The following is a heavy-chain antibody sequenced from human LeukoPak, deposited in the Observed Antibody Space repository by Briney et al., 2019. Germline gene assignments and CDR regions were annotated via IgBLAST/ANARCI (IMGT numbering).Heavy chain of an antibody. J-gene: IGHJ6*02. CDR3: ARTPVVYAIRYYYYYGMDV. Sequence: GASVKVSCKASGYTFTSYGISWVRQAPGQGLEWMGWISAYNGNTNYAQKLRGRVTMITDTSTSTAYMELRSLRSDDTAVYYCARTPVVYAIRYYYYYGMDVWGQGTTVTVSS. D-gene: IGHD2-8*02. CDR2: ISAYNGNT. V-gene: IGHV1-18*01. CDR1: GYTFTSYG.